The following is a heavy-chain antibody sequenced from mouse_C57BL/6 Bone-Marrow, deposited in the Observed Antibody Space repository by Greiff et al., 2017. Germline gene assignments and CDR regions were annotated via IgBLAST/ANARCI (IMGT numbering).Heavy chain of an antibody. D-gene: IGHD1-1*01. CDR2: IDPENGDT. V-gene: IGHV14-4*01. J-gene: IGHJ1*03. CDR1: GFNIKDDY. Sequence: VQLQQSGAELVRPGASVKLSCTASGFNIKDDYMHWVKQRPEQGLEWIGWIDPENGDTEYASQFQGKATITADKSSNTAYLQLSSLTSEDTAVYYCTTGYGSSDWYFDVWGTGTTVTVAS. CDR3: TTGYGSSDWYFDV.